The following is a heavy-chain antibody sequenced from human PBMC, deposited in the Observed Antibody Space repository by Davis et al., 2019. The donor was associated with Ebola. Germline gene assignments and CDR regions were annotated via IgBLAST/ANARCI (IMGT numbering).Heavy chain of an antibody. D-gene: IGHD3-22*01. CDR3: VRGPMYYYDSSGQIDAFDI. Sequence: SETLSLTCTVSGGSISSYYWSWIRQPPGKGLEWIGYIYYSGSTYYNPSLKSRVTISVDTSKNQFPLKLSSVTAADTAVYNSVRGPMYYYDSSGQIDAFDIWGQGTMVTVSS. CDR2: IYYSGST. V-gene: IGHV4-59*08. J-gene: IGHJ3*02. CDR1: GGSISSYY.